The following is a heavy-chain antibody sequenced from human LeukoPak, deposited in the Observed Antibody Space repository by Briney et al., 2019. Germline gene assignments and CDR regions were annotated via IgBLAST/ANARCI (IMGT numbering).Heavy chain of an antibody. CDR3: AGAGPTNLKDRPFDY. CDR2: ISAYNGNT. J-gene: IGHJ4*02. CDR1: GYTFTSYG. V-gene: IGHV1-18*01. D-gene: IGHD6-6*01. Sequence: ASVKVSCKASGYTFTSYGISWGRQAPGQGLEWMGWISAYNGNTNYAQKLQGRVTMTTDTSTSTAYMELRSLRSDDTAVYYCAGAGPTNLKDRPFDYWGQGTLVTVSS.